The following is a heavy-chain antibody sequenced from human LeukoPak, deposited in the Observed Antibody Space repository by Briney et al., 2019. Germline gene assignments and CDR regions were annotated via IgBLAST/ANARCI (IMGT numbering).Heavy chain of an antibody. V-gene: IGHV3-48*03. CDR1: GFTFSSYE. CDR2: TSSSGSTI. J-gene: IGHJ4*02. Sequence: PGGSLRLSCAASGFTFSSYEMDWVRQAPGKGLEWVSYTSSSGSTIYYADSVKGRFTISRDNAKNSLYLQMKSLRVEDTAVYYCAREKPELDYWGQGTLVTVSS. CDR3: AREKPELDY.